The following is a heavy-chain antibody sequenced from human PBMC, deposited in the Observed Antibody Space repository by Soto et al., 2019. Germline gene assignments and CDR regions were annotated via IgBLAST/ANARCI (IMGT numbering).Heavy chain of an antibody. Sequence: QVQLQQWGAGLLKPSETLSLTCVVHGGSFSGYYWSWIRQPPGKGLEWMGEIQHYGDTNYNPSLQSRVTMSVDTSKNQFALKLTSGTAADTAMYYCARGGGSYARGFDYWGQGTLVTFSS. CDR2: IQHYGDT. J-gene: IGHJ4*02. D-gene: IGHD1-26*01. CDR1: GGSFSGYY. CDR3: ARGGGSYARGFDY. V-gene: IGHV4-34*01.